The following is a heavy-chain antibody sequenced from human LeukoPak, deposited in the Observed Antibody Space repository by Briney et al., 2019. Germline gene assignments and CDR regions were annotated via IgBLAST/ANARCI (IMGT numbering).Heavy chain of an antibody. J-gene: IGHJ6*03. CDR3: ASPYDYVWGAHYYMDV. Sequence: SVTVSCKASGGTFSSYAISWVRQAPGQGLEWMGRIIPIFGTANYAQKFQGRVTITADKSTSTAYMELSSLRSEDTAVYYCASPYDYVWGAHYYMDVWGKGTTVTVSS. V-gene: IGHV1-69*06. CDR1: GGTFSSYA. CDR2: IIPIFGTA. D-gene: IGHD3-16*01.